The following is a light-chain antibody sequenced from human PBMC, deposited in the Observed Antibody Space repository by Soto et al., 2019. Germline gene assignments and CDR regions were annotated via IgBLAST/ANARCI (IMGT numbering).Light chain of an antibody. J-gene: IGKJ1*01. V-gene: IGKV3-15*01. Sequence: EIVMTQSPATLSVSPGERATLSCRASQSVSSNLAWYQQKRGQAPRHLIYGASTRATGIPARFSGSGSGTEFTLTISSLQSEDVAVYYCQQYNKWPPWTFGQGTKVEIK. CDR1: QSVSSN. CDR3: QQYNKWPPWT. CDR2: GAS.